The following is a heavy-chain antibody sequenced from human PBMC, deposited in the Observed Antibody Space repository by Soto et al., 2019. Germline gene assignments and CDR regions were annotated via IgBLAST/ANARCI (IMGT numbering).Heavy chain of an antibody. CDR3: ARVVVVPAAPVSYYYGMDV. J-gene: IGHJ6*02. D-gene: IGHD2-2*01. V-gene: IGHV1-46*01. Sequence: GASVKVSCKASGYTFTSYYMHWVRQAPGQGLEWMGIINPSGGSTSYAQKFQGRVTMTRDTSTSTVYMELSSLRSEDTAVYYCARVVVVPAAPVSYYYGMDVWGQGTTVTVSS. CDR2: INPSGGST. CDR1: GYTFTSYY.